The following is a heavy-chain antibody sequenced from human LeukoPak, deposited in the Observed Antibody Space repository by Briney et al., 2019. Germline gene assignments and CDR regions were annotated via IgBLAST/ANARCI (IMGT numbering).Heavy chain of an antibody. D-gene: IGHD1-26*01. J-gene: IGHJ4*02. CDR1: GFTFSSYA. V-gene: IGHV3-23*01. CDR2: ISGSGSST. CDR3: AKAPLEVGAIPFDY. Sequence: PGGSLRLSCAASGFTFSSYAMSWVRQAPGKGLEWVSAISGSGSSTYYADSVKGRFTISRDNSKNTLYLQMNSLRAEDTAVYYCAKAPLEVGAIPFDYWGQGTLVTVSS.